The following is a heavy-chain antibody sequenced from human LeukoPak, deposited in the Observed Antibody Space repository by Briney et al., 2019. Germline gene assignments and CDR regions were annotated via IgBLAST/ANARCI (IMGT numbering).Heavy chain of an antibody. CDR1: GFTFSSYG. J-gene: IGHJ4*02. D-gene: IGHD6-13*01. Sequence: GRSLRLSCAASGFTFSSYGMHWVRQAPGKGLEWVAVIWYDGSNKYYADSVKGRFTISRDNSKNTLYLQMNSLRAEDTAVYYCARDPPRYSSSPKGYWGQGTLVTVPS. CDR3: ARDPPRYSSSPKGY. V-gene: IGHV3-33*01. CDR2: IWYDGSNK.